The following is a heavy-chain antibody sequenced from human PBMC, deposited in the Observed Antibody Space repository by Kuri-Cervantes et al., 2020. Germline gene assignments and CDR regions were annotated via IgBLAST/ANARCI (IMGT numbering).Heavy chain of an antibody. CDR3: AGSHCSSTSCSILGYYYYYGIDV. V-gene: IGHV3-30*03. CDR1: GFTFSAYT. J-gene: IGHJ6*02. D-gene: IGHD2-2*01. CDR2: ISYDGSNK. Sequence: LALTCAASGFTFSAYTMHWVRQAPGKGLEWVAVISYDGSNKYYADSVKGRFTISRDNSKNTLYLQMNSLRAEDTAVYYCAGSHCSSTSCSILGYYYYYGIDVWGQGTTVTVSS.